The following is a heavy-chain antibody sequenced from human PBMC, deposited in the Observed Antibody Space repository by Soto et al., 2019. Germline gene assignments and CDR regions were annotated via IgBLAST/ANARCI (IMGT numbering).Heavy chain of an antibody. D-gene: IGHD3-22*01. V-gene: IGHV3-53*01. Sequence: EVQLVESGGSLIQPGGSLRLSCAASGFTVSSNYMSWVCQAPGKGLEWVSVIYSGGSTYYADSVKGRFTISRDNSKNTLYLQMNSLRPEDTAVYYCARDRVESGYPEYFQHWGQGTLVTVSS. J-gene: IGHJ1*01. CDR1: GFTVSSNY. CDR2: IYSGGST. CDR3: ARDRVESGYPEYFQH.